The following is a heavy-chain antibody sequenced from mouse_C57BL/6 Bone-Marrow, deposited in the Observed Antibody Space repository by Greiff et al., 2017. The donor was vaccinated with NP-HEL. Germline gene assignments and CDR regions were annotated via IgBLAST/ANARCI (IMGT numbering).Heavy chain of an antibody. CDR1: GYTFTSYW. J-gene: IGHJ1*03. CDR3: ARSDIYGYSGGGDVDF. D-gene: IGHD2-2*01. Sequence: QVQLQQPGAELVKPGASVKMSCKASGYTFTSYWITWVKQRPGQGLEWIGDIYPGSGSTHYNEKFKGKATLTVDTSSSTAYMQLRSLTSEDSAVYYGARSDIYGYSGGGDVDFWGKGTTVTVSS. CDR2: IYPGSGST. V-gene: IGHV1-55*01.